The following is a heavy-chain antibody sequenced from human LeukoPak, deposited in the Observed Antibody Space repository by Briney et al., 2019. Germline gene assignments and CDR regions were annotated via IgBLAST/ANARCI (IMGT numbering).Heavy chain of an antibody. CDR2: ISSNGGST. J-gene: IGHJ3*02. CDR3: ARGHISSGWYGGAFDI. D-gene: IGHD6-19*01. CDR1: GFTFSSSE. Sequence: GGSLRLSCAASGFTFSSSEMNWVRQAPGKGLEYVSAISSNGGSTYYANSVKGRFTISRDNSKNTLYLQMGSLRAEDMAVYYCARGHISSGWYGGAFDIWGQGTMVTVSS. V-gene: IGHV3-64*01.